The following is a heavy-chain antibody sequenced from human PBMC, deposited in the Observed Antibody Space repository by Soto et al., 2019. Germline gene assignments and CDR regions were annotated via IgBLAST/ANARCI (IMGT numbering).Heavy chain of an antibody. CDR1: GRSISSSSYY. CDR3: ARRPSDYDSSGYHLDY. D-gene: IGHD3-22*01. CDR2: IYYSGST. Sequence: SETLSLTCTVSGRSISSSSYYWGWIRQPPGKGLEWIGSIYYSGSTYYNPSLKSRVTISVDTSKNQFSLKLSSVTAADTAVYYCARRPSDYDSSGYHLDYWGQGTLVTVSS. J-gene: IGHJ4*02. V-gene: IGHV4-39*01.